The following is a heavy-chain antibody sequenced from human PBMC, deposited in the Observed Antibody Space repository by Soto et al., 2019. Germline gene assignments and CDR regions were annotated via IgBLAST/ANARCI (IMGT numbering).Heavy chain of an antibody. CDR1: GGSISSYY. CDR2: IYYSGST. J-gene: IGHJ6*02. Sequence: EILSLTCTVSGGSISSYYWSWIRQPPGKGLEWIGYIYYSGSTNYNPSLKSRVTISVDTSKNQFSLKLSSVTAADTAVYYCASTSIPSYYDFWSGYSLYYYYYGMDVWGQGTTVTVSS. V-gene: IGHV4-59*01. D-gene: IGHD3-3*01. CDR3: ASTSIPSYYDFWSGYSLYYYYYGMDV.